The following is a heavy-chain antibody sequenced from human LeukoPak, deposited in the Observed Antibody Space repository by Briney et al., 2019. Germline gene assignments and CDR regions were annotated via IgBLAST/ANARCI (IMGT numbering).Heavy chain of an antibody. J-gene: IGHJ5*02. CDR1: GGSISSGGYY. CDR3: AEDAIRYPDPFDP. CDR2: IYYSGST. V-gene: IGHV4-31*03. D-gene: IGHD3-9*01. Sequence: SETLSLTCTVSGGSISSGGYYWSWIRQHPGKGLEWIGYIYYSGSTYYNPSLKSRVTISVDTSKNQFSLKLSSVTAADTAVYYRAEDAIRYPDPFDPWGQGTLVTVSS.